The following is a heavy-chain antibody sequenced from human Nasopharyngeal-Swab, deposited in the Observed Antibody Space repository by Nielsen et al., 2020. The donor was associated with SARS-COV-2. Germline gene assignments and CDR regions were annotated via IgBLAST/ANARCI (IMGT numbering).Heavy chain of an antibody. Sequence: GGSLRLSCAASGFTFSSYGMHWVRQAPGKGLEWVAVISYDGSNKYYADSVKGRFTISRDNSKNTLYLQMNSLRAEDTAVYYCAKDYYGSGSYLGWLSGPEYYFDYWGQGTLVPSPQ. V-gene: IGHV3-30*18. CDR2: ISYDGSNK. J-gene: IGHJ4*02. CDR1: GFTFSSYG. CDR3: AKDYYGSGSYLGWLSGPEYYFDY. D-gene: IGHD3-10*01.